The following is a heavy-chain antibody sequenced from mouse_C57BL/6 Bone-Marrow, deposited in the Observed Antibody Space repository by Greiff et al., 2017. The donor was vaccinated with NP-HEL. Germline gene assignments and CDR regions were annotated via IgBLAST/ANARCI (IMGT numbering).Heavy chain of an antibody. V-gene: IGHV1-59*01. D-gene: IGHD1-1*01. CDR1: GYTFTSYW. J-gene: IGHJ2*01. CDR2: IDPSDSYT. CDR3: ASPFYYGSSLDY. Sequence: QVQLQQPGAGLVRPGTSVKLSCKASGYTFTSYWMHWVKQRPGQGLEWIGVIDPSDSYTNYNQKFKGKATLTVDTSSSTAYMQLSSLTSEDSAVYYCASPFYYGSSLDYWGQGTTLTVSS.